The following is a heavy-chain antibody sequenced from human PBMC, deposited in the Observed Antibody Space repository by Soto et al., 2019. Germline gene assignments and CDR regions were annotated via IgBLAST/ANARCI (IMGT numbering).Heavy chain of an antibody. CDR2: INGRGNYI. D-gene: IGHD1-26*01. J-gene: IGHJ4*02. CDR1: GFTFSTYT. V-gene: IGHV3-21*01. Sequence: EVQVVESGGDLVKPGGSLRLSCASSGFTFSTYTMNWVRQAPGKGLEWVSSINGRGNYIYYAESVKGRFTISRDNAKNSLYLQMDRLRAEDTALYYCVREDGKVGTNSAFEYWGLGALVTVSS. CDR3: VREDGKVGTNSAFEY.